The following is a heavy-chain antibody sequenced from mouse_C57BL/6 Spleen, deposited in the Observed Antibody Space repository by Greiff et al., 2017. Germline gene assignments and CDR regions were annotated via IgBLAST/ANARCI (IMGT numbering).Heavy chain of an antibody. CDR3: ARPGSSPPGDFDV. J-gene: IGHJ1*03. V-gene: IGHV1-4*01. CDR1: GYTFTSYT. D-gene: IGHD1-1*01. Sequence: VKLMESGAELARPGASVKMSCKASGYTFTSYTMHWVKQRPGQGLEWIGYINPSSGYTKYNQKFKDKATLTADKSSSTAYMPLSSLTSEDSAVYYCARPGSSPPGDFDVWGTGTTVTVSS. CDR2: INPSSGYT.